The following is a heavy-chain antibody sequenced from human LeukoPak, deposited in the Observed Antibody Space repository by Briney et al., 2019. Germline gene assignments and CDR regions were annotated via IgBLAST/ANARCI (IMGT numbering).Heavy chain of an antibody. V-gene: IGHV3-30*04. CDR3: ARAFSTTAFDY. CDR1: GFTFSSYA. Sequence: GGSLRLSCAASGFTFSSYAMHWVRQAPGKGLEWVAVISHDGHNIYYADSVKGRFTISRDNSKNTLYLQMNSLRAEDTAVYYCARAFSTTAFDYWGQGTLVTVSS. J-gene: IGHJ4*02. D-gene: IGHD4-17*01. CDR2: ISHDGHNI.